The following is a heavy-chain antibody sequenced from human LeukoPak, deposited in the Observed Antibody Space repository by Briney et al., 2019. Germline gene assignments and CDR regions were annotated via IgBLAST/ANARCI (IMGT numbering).Heavy chain of an antibody. Sequence: PSETLSLTCTVSGGSISSIIYYWGWIRQPPGKGLEWIGHIYGSGSTNYNPSLKSRVTLSVDTSKNQFSLKLSSVTAADTAVYYCAREGTSGTHLNWFDPWGQGALVTVSS. J-gene: IGHJ5*02. D-gene: IGHD1-1*01. V-gene: IGHV4-61*01. CDR1: GGSISSIIYY. CDR3: AREGTSGTHLNWFDP. CDR2: IYGSGST.